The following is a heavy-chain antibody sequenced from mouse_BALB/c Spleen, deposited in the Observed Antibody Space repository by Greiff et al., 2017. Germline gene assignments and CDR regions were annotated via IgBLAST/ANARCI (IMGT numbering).Heavy chain of an antibody. J-gene: IGHJ4*01. CDR3: ARQNYGDYAMDY. CDR2: ISSGGGST. Sequence: DVHLVESGGGLVKPGGSLKLSCAASGFAFSSYDMSWVRQTPEKRLEWVAYISSGGGSTYYPDTVKGRFTISRDHAKNTLYLQMSSLKSEDTAMYYCARQNYGDYAMDYWGQGTSVTVSS. D-gene: IGHD1-1*01. V-gene: IGHV5-12-1*01. CDR1: GFAFSSYD.